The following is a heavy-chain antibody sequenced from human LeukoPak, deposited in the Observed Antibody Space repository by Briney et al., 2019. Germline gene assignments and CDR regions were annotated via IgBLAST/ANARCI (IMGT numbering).Heavy chain of an antibody. CDR2: IYWDDDK. J-gene: IGHJ4*02. CDR3: AHRPQPLDRQPNYYFDY. D-gene: IGHD1-1*01. Sequence: SGPTLVNPTQTLTLTCAFSGFSCSTHRAAVTWIRQPPGKALEWLSLIYWDDDKRYSPYLKNRLTITKDPSKNQVVLTMTHMDPVDTATYYCAHRPQPLDRQPNYYFDYWGQGALVTVSS. CDR1: GFSCSTHRAA. V-gene: IGHV2-5*02.